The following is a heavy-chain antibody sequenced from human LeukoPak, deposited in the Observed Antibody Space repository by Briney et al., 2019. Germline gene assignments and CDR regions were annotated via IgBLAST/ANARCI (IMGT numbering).Heavy chain of an antibody. CDR1: GYSISSGYY. J-gene: IGHJ4*02. CDR3: ATTIVEAAAGSIDY. Sequence: SETLSLTCTVSGYSISSGYYWGWIRQPPGKGLEWIGSIYHSGSTYYNPSLKRRVTISVDTSKNQFSLKLSSVTAADTAVYYCATTIVEAAAGSIDYWGQGTLVTVSS. CDR2: IYHSGST. D-gene: IGHD6-13*01. V-gene: IGHV4-38-2*02.